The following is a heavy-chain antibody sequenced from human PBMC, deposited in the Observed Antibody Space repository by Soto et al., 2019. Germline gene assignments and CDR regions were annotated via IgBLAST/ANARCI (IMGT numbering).Heavy chain of an antibody. CDR3: TTDSYITSIIVRFAY. CDR1: GFTFSNAW. J-gene: IGHJ4*01. D-gene: IGHD3-22*01. V-gene: IGHV3-15*07. CDR2: VKSKNDGGTT. Sequence: EVHLVESGGGLVKPGGSLRLSCAASGFTFSNAWINWVRQAPGKGLEWVGRVKSKNDGGTTDFAAPVKGRFAISRDDSKNMVYLEMNSLQTEDTAIYYCTTDSYITSIIVRFAYWGHGTLVTVSS.